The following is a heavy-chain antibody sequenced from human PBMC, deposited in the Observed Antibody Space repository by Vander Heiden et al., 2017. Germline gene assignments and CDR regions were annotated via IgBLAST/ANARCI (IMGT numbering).Heavy chain of an antibody. V-gene: IGHV4-39*01. CDR2: IYYSGST. D-gene: IGHD3-10*02. CDR3: ARAVRGIKAGYYFDY. Sequence: QLQLQESGPGLVKASETLSLTCTVSGGSISSSNYYWAWIRQPPGKGLEWIGNIYYSGSTYYNPSLQSRVTISVDTSKNQFSLSRRSVTAADAALFYCARAVRGIKAGYYFDYWGQGSLVTVSS. CDR1: GGSISSSNYY. J-gene: IGHJ4*02.